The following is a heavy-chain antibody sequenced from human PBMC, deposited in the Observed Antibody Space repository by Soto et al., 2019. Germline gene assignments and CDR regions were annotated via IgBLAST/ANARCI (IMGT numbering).Heavy chain of an antibody. V-gene: IGHV1-69*01. CDR1: GGTFSSYS. CDR3: AGDGGRHPGGIDY. J-gene: IGHJ4*02. CDR2: IIPIFGTA. D-gene: IGHD1-26*01. Sequence: QVQLVQSGAEVKKPGSSVKVSCKASGGTFSSYSINWVRQAPGQGLEWMGEIIPIFGTANYAQKFQGRVTMTADESTSTAYMELSSLRSEDTAVYYCAGDGGRHPGGIDYWGQGTLVTVSS.